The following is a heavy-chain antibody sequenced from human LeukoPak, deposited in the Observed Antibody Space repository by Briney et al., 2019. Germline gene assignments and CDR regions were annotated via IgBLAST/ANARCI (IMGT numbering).Heavy chain of an antibody. CDR1: GFTFSSYS. CDR2: ISSSSSYI. CDR3: ARRYGDYVGAFDI. Sequence: GGSLRLSCAASGFTFSSYSMNWVRQAPGKGLEWVSSISSSSSYIYYADLVKGRFTISRDNAKNSLYLQMNSLRAEDTAVYYCARRYGDYVGAFDIWGQGTMVTVSS. D-gene: IGHD4-17*01. J-gene: IGHJ3*02. V-gene: IGHV3-21*01.